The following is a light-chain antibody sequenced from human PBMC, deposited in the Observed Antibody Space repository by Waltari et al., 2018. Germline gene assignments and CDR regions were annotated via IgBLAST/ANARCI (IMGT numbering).Light chain of an antibody. Sequence: DIQMTQSPSTVSASVGYRVNITCRASQDISTWLAWYQQKPERAPKLLIYKATKVSTLGGGVPPRFSGSGSGTEFTLTIRSLQPDDFATYYCQQFDTYPWTFGQGTKVEIK. CDR3: QQFDTYPWT. CDR2: KATKVS. J-gene: IGKJ1*01. V-gene: IGKV1-5*03. CDR1: QDISTW.